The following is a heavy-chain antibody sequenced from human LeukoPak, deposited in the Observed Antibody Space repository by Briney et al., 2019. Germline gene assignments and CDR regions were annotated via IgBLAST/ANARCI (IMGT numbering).Heavy chain of an antibody. Sequence: PGGSLRLSCAASGFTVSSNYMSWVRQAPGKGLEWVGRIKSKTDGGTTDYAAPVKGRFTISRDDSKNTLYLQMNSLKTEDTAVYYCTTRIPTDEKTKYNWFDPWGQGTLVTVSS. CDR3: TTRIPTDEKTKYNWFDP. CDR2: IKSKTDGGTT. J-gene: IGHJ5*02. CDR1: GFTVSSNY. D-gene: IGHD1-1*01. V-gene: IGHV3-15*01.